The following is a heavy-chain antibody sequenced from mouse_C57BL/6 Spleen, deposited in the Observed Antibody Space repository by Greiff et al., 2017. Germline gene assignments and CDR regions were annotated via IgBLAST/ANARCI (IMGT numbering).Heavy chain of an antibody. V-gene: IGHV1-59*01. CDR3: ARGEGYSFDY. Sequence: QVQLQQPGAELVRPGTSVKLSCKASGYTFTSYWMHWVKQRPGQGLEWIGVIDPSDSYTNYNQKFKGKATLTVDTSSSTAYMQLSRLTSEDSAVYYCARGEGYSFDYWGQGTTLTVSS. CDR2: IDPSDSYT. CDR1: GYTFTSYW. J-gene: IGHJ2*01.